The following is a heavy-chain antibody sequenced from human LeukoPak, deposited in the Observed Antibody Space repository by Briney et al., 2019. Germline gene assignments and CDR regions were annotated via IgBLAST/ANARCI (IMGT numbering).Heavy chain of an antibody. Sequence: PGGSLRLSCTASGFTFGDYTMSWVRQAPGKGGEWVGFIRSEVYCGTTDYAASVQGRFTISRDDSKTIPYLQMNSLKTEDTAMYYCARDGCGSTSCYPVFDFWGQGTLVTVSS. D-gene: IGHD2-2*01. V-gene: IGHV3-49*04. J-gene: IGHJ4*02. CDR2: IRSEVYCGTT. CDR1: GFTFGDYT. CDR3: ARDGCGSTSCYPVFDF.